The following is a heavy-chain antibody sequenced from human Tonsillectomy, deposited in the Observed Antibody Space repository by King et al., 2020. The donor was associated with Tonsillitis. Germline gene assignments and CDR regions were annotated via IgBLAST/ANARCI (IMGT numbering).Heavy chain of an antibody. Sequence: VQLQESGPGLMKPSQTLSLTCTVSGGSISSGNYYWTWIRQPAGKGLEWIGRIYSSGRASYNPSLESRVTMSVDTSKNQFSLDMSSVTAADTAVYYCAGGVDPSTGGSLFDCWGQGNLVTVSS. V-gene: IGHV4-61*02. CDR2: IYSSGRA. CDR1: GGSISSGNYY. CDR3: AGGVDPSTGGSLFDC. J-gene: IGHJ4*02.